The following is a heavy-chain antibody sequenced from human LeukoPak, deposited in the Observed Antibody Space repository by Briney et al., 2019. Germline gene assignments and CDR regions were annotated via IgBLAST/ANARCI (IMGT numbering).Heavy chain of an antibody. J-gene: IGHJ5*02. D-gene: IGHD3-22*01. V-gene: IGHV5-51*01. Sequence: GESLKISCKGAGDSFISYWVGWGRRLPGKGREWMGIIYPGDCGTRYRPSFEGPVTISADKSISTAYVQWSSLKASDTAMYYCARGVPYYYDSSGTYHWFDPWGQGTLVTVSS. CDR3: ARGVPYYYDSSGTYHWFDP. CDR2: IYPGDCGT. CDR1: GDSFISYW.